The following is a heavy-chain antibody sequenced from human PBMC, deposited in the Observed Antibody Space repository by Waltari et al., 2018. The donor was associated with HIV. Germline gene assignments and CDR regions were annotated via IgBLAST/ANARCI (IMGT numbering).Heavy chain of an antibody. CDR2: IYYSGST. Sequence: QVQLQESGPGLVKPSETLSLTCTVSGGSVSSGSYYWSWIRQPPGKGLEWIVYIYYSGSTNYNPSLKSRVTISVDTSKNQFSLKLSSVTAADTAVYYCARDTFHSSGWHFDYWGQGTLVTVSS. CDR1: GGSVSSGSYY. D-gene: IGHD6-19*01. CDR3: ARDTFHSSGWHFDY. J-gene: IGHJ4*02. V-gene: IGHV4-61*01.